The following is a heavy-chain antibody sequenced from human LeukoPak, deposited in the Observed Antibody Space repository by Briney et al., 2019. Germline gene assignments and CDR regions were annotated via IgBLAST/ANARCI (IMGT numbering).Heavy chain of an antibody. CDR1: GFTFSSYW. J-gene: IGHJ1*01. D-gene: IGHD6-19*01. CDR3: AGGSGWYHQHEYFQH. V-gene: IGHV3-7*04. CDR2: IKQDGSEK. Sequence: GGSLRLSCAASGFTFSSYWMSWVRQAPGKGLEWVANIKQDGSEKYYVDSVKGRFTISRDNAKNSLYLQMNSLRAEDTAVYYCAGGSGWYHQHEYFQHWGQGTLVTVPS.